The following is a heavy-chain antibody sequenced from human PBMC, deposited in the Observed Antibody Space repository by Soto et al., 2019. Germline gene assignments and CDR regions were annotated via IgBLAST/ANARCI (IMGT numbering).Heavy chain of an antibody. CDR2: IIVGNGDT. D-gene: IGHD2-15*01. J-gene: IGHJ6*02. CDR1: GYTFTSHR. CDR3: AREGAATANYGMDV. V-gene: IGHV1-3*01. Sequence: ASVKVSCKASGYTFTSHRIHWVRQAPGQGLEWMGWIIVGNGDTKYSQKFQGRVTISRDTSISTVYMELSSLKSDDMAVYYCAREGAATANYGMDVWGQGTTVTVSS.